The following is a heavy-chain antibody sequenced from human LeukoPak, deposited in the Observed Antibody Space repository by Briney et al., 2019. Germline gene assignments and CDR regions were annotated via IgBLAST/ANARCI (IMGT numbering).Heavy chain of an antibody. Sequence: SETLSLTCTVSGGSINGYYWNWIRQPAGKGLEWIGRMYTSGNTNYSPSLKSRVTMSVDTSKNRFSLKLSPVTAADTAVYFCAREGGATIRGLDYWGQGTLVTVSS. V-gene: IGHV4-4*07. CDR3: AREGGATIRGLDY. D-gene: IGHD1-26*01. CDR2: MYTSGNT. CDR1: GGSINGYY. J-gene: IGHJ4*02.